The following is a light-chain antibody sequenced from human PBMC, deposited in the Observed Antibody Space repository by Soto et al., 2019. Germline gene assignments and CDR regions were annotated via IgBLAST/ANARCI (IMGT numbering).Light chain of an antibody. CDR1: RSNSSC. Sequence: IRMSQSPSSLSASXGDRVTIYRRTRRSNSSCLNRYQQKPGNAPKIXXYAASSLQRGVPSSFSGSGSATDFTPTISSLQPEDFATYYCQQSYSTPRTFGQGTKVDIK. J-gene: IGKJ1*01. V-gene: IGKV1-39*01. CDR2: AAS. CDR3: QQSYSTPRT.